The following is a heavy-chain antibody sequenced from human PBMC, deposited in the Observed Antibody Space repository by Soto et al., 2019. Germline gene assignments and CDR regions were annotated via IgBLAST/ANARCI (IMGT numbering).Heavy chain of an antibody. V-gene: IGHV3-21*01. D-gene: IGHD5-12*01. Sequence: GGSLRLSCAASGFTFSSYSMNWVRQAPGKGLEWVSSISSSSSYIYYADSVKGRFTISRDNAKNSLYLQMNSLRAEDTAVYYCARVIPLEEYSGYDPIDYWGQGTLVTVSS. J-gene: IGHJ4*02. CDR3: ARVIPLEEYSGYDPIDY. CDR1: GFTFSSYS. CDR2: ISSSSSYI.